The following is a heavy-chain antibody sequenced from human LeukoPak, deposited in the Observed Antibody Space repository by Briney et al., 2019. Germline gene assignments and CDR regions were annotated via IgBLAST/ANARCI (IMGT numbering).Heavy chain of an antibody. Sequence: GGSLRLSCAASGXAFNVYAMSWLRQPPGKGLEWVSTINANSGTTSYAASVRGRFSISRDNSKSTLYLQLSTLRADDTATYYCAKPISGGLAVTADWFHPWGQGILVVVSS. CDR3: AKPISGGLAVTADWFHP. CDR2: INANSGTT. J-gene: IGHJ5*01. V-gene: IGHV3-23*01. CDR1: GXAFNVYA. D-gene: IGHD6-19*01.